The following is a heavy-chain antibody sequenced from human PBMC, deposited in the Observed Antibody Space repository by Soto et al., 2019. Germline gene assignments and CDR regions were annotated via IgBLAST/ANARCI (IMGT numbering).Heavy chain of an antibody. CDR1: GYTFTSYA. V-gene: IGHV1-3*05. J-gene: IGHJ4*02. D-gene: IGHD2-21*02. Sequence: QLQLVQSGAEEKKPGASVKVSCKASGYTFTSYAMHWVRQAPGQRLEWMGWINAGNGNTKYSQKFQGRVTITRDTSASTAYRELSSLRSEDTAVYYCARSIVVVTALDYWGQGTLVTVSS. CDR3: ARSIVVVTALDY. CDR2: INAGNGNT.